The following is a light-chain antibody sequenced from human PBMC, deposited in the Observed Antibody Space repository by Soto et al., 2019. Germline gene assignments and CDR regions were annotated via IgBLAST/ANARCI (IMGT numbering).Light chain of an antibody. CDR2: GAS. CDR3: QQYSNWPPVI. CDR1: QSVGSK. Sequence: ETVMTQSPATLSVSPGERVTLSCRASQSVGSKVAWYQQKPGQAPALLIYGASTKAPETTVRFSVSGSGTEFTLNISSLQSEDFVVYYCQQYSNWPPVIFGGGTKVAIK. V-gene: IGKV3-15*01. J-gene: IGKJ4*01.